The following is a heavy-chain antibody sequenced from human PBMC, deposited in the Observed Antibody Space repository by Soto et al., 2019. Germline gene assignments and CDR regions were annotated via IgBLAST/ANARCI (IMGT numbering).Heavy chain of an antibody. CDR1: GFTFSSYG. Sequence: PGGSLRLSCAASGFTFSSYGMHWVRQAPGKGLEWVAVISYDGSNKYYADSVKGRFTISRDNSKNKLYKQINSIRAEDTAVYYCGAEMATILSGNYFDYWGQGT. D-gene: IGHD5-12*01. CDR3: GAEMATILSGNYFDY. CDR2: ISYDGSNK. V-gene: IGHV3-30*03. J-gene: IGHJ4*02.